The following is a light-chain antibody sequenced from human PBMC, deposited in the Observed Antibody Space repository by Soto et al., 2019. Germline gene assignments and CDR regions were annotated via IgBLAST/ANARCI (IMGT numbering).Light chain of an antibody. V-gene: IGKV3-11*01. CDR2: DAS. CDR3: QQRSNWPLT. Sequence: EIVLTQSPATLSLSPGERATLSCRASQYVHNFLAWYQQKPGQAPRLLIYDASNRATGIPVRFSGSGSGTEFTLTISSLEPEDFAVYYCQQRSNWPLTFGGGTKVEIQ. CDR1: QYVHNF. J-gene: IGKJ4*01.